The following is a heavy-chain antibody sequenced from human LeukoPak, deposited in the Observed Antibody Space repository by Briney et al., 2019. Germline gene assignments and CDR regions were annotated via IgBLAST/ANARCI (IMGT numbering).Heavy chain of an antibody. CDR2: ISAYNGNT. V-gene: IGHV1-18*01. Sequence: ASVKVSCKASGYTFTSYGISWVRQAPGQGLEWMGWISAYNGNTNYAQKLQGRVTMTTDTSTSTAYMELRSLRSDDTAVYYRARDDYDDYKWGYYYYYMDVWGKGTTVTVSS. J-gene: IGHJ6*03. CDR1: GYTFTSYG. CDR3: ARDDYDDYKWGYYYYYMDV. D-gene: IGHD4-17*01.